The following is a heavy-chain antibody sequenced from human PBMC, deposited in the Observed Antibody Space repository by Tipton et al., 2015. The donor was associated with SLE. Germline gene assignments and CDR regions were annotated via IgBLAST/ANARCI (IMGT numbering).Heavy chain of an antibody. Sequence: SLRLSCAASGFTFSSYWMSWVRQAPGKGLEWVANIKQDGSEKYYVDSVKGRFTISRDNSKNTLYLQMNSLRAEDTAVYYCAKPRGQHYYFDYWGQGTLVTVSS. CDR3: AKPRGQHYYFDY. J-gene: IGHJ4*02. V-gene: IGHV3-7*03. D-gene: IGHD3-10*01. CDR2: IKQDGSEK. CDR1: GFTFSSYW.